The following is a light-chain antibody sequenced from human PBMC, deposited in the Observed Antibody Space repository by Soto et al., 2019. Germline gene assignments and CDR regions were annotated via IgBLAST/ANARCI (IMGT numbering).Light chain of an antibody. CDR1: QGIAND. Sequence: DIQMTQSPSSLSTSVGGRVTITCRASQGIANDLVWYQQKPGKAPKRLIYAASTLQSGVPSRFSGSGSGTEFTLTISSLQPEYFATYYCLQHYRYPRTFGQGTKVEI. CDR2: AAS. V-gene: IGKV1-17*01. CDR3: LQHYRYPRT. J-gene: IGKJ1*01.